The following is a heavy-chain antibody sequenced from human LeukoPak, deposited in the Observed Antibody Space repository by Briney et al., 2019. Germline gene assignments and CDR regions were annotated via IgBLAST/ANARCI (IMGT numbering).Heavy chain of an antibody. CDR2: IKQDGSGK. CDR1: GFTFSSYW. V-gene: IGHV3-7*01. J-gene: IGHJ4*02. D-gene: IGHD1-26*01. CDR3: VRDNRSYNFDY. Sequence: PGGSLRLSCAASGFTFSSYWMSWVRQAPGKGLEWVANIKQDGSGKYNVDSVKGRFTISRDNAKDSLYLQMNSLRAEDTAVYYCVRDNRSYNFDYWGQGTLVTVSS.